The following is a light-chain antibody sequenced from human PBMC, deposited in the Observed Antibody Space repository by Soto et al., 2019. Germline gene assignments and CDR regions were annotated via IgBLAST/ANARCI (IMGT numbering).Light chain of an antibody. V-gene: IGKV3-15*01. CDR1: QSINSN. Sequence: IVMTQSPATLSVSLGERATLSCRASQSINSNLAWYQQKPGQAPRLLMFRASIRAAGFPARFSGSGSGTEFNITISSLQSEDSAVYYCQQRSNWLITFGQGTRLEI. CDR3: QQRSNWLIT. CDR2: RAS. J-gene: IGKJ5*01.